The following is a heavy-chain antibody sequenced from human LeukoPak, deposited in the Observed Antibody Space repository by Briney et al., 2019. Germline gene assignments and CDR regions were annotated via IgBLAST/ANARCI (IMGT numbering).Heavy chain of an antibody. V-gene: IGHV3-7*03. CDR3: AKGTSSWHEFDY. CDR2: IKQDGSEK. CDR1: GFTFSSYW. D-gene: IGHD6-13*01. Sequence: GSLRLSCAASGFTFSSYWMSWVRQAPGKGLEWVANIKQDGSEKYYVDSVKGRFTISRDNSKNSLYLQMNSLRAEDTALYYCAKGTSSWHEFDYWGQGTLVTVSS. J-gene: IGHJ4*02.